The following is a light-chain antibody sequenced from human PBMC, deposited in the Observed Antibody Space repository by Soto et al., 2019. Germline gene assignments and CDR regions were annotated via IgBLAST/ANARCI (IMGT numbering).Light chain of an antibody. CDR1: QSVSSY. J-gene: IGKJ1*01. CDR2: DAS. V-gene: IGKV3-15*01. CDR3: QQYDGWPET. Sequence: EKVMTQSPATLSVSPGERATLSCRASQSVSSYLAWYQQKPGQAPRLLIYDASTRATGVPARFSGSGSGTEFTLTISSVQSEDLAVYYCQQYDGWPETFGQGTKVEI.